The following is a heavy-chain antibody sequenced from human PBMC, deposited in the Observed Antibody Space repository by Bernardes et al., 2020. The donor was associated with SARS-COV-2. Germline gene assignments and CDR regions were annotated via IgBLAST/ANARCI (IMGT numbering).Heavy chain of an antibody. V-gene: IGHV4-59*01. CDR2: NYYSGST. J-gene: IGHJ2*01. D-gene: IGHD3-10*01. CDR3: ARDLSHLVRRGFDL. Sequence: SETLSLTCTVSGGSIGSYYWAWIRQPPGKGLEWIGYNYYSGSTNYNPSLKSRVTISVDRSQNQFSLNLSSVTPADTAVYYCARDLSHLVRRGFDLWGRGTLVTVSS. CDR1: GGSIGSYY.